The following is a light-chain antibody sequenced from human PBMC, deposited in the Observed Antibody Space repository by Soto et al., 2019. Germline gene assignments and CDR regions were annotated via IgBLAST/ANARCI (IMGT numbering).Light chain of an antibody. Sequence: EIVLTQSPATLSLSPGERATLSCRASQNIPRIYLNWYQQKPGQAPRLLIYDASKRATGIPARFSGSGSGTDFTLTISSLEPDDFAVYYCQQWVIFGPGTKVDIK. J-gene: IGKJ3*01. V-gene: IGKV3-11*01. CDR2: DAS. CDR3: QQWVI. CDR1: QNIPRIY.